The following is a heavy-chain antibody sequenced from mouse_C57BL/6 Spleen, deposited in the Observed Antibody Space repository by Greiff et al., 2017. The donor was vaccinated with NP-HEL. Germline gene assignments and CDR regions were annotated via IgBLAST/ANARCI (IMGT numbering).Heavy chain of an antibody. V-gene: IGHV5-4*01. CDR3: ARDGGYGSSWGTWFAY. Sequence: DVHLVESGGGLVKPGGSLKLSCAASGFTFSSYAMSWVRQTPEKRLEWVATISDGGSYTYYPDNVKGRFTISRDNAKNNLYLQMSHLKSEDTAMYYCARDGGYGSSWGTWFAYWGQGTLVTVSA. J-gene: IGHJ3*01. CDR2: ISDGGSYT. CDR1: GFTFSSYA. D-gene: IGHD1-1*01.